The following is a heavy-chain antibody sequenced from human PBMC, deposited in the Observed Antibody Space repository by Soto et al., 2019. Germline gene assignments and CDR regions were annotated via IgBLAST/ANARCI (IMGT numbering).Heavy chain of an antibody. Sequence: SETLSLTCTVTGDSMNSHYWSWLRQPPGKALEWMGYVYFTGSTNYSPSLESRLTILVDTSKNQFSLKLTSVTAADTAVYYCASFPVIPGRDSPLIFDYWGQGTLVTVS. J-gene: IGHJ4*01. V-gene: IGHV4-59*08. D-gene: IGHD3-22*01. CDR3: ASFPVIPGRDSPLIFDY. CDR2: VYFTGST. CDR1: GDSMNSHY.